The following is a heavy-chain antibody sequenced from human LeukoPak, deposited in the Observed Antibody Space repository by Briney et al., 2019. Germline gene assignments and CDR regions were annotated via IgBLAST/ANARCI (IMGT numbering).Heavy chain of an antibody. CDR3: AKDRHVLRYFDWLPVPDY. Sequence: GGSLRLSCAASGFTFSSYAMSWVRQAPGKGLEWVSAISGSGGSTYYADSVKGRFTISRDNSKNTLYLQMNSLRAEDTAVYYCAKDRHVLRYFDWLPVPDYWGQGTLVTVSS. J-gene: IGHJ4*02. CDR1: GFTFSSYA. V-gene: IGHV3-23*01. D-gene: IGHD3-9*01. CDR2: ISGSGGST.